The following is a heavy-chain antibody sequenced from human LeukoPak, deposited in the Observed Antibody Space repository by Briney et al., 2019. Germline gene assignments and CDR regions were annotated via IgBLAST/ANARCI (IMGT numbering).Heavy chain of an antibody. CDR3: ARVQFRGSSWYYYYYMDV. CDR2: MNPNSGNT. D-gene: IGHD6-13*01. J-gene: IGHJ6*03. CDR1: GYTFTSYD. Sequence: GASVKVSCKASGYTFTSYDINWVRQATGQGLEWMGWMNPNSGNTGYAQKFQGRVTMTRNTSISTAYMELSSLRSEDTAVYYCARVQFRGSSWYYYYYMDVWGKGTTVTISS. V-gene: IGHV1-8*01.